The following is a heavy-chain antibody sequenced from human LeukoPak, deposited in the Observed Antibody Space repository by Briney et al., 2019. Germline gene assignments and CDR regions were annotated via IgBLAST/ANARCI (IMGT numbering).Heavy chain of an antibody. CDR1: GGSISSSNW. CDR2: IYHSGST. CDR3: ASASHLFYYDFWSGSIPHYGMDV. J-gene: IGHJ6*02. D-gene: IGHD3-3*01. V-gene: IGHV4-4*02. Sequence: PSGTLSLTCAVSGGSISSSNWWSWVRQPPGKGLEWIGEIYHSGSTNYNPSLKSRVTISVDKSKNQFSLKLSSVTAADTAVYYRASASHLFYYDFWSGSIPHYGMDVWGQGTTVTVSS.